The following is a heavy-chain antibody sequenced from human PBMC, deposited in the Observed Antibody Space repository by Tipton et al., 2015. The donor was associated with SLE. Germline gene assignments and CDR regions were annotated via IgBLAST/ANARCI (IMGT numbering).Heavy chain of an antibody. CDR3: ARDSDRFLGFFDY. V-gene: IGHV4-59*11. CDR1: GGSISSHY. Sequence: LSLTCTVSGGSISSHYWSWIRQPPGKGLEWIGYIYYSGSTNYNPSLKSRVTISVDTSKNQFSLRLSSVTAADTAVYYCARDSDRFLGFFDYWGQGTLVTVSS. J-gene: IGHJ4*02. D-gene: IGHD2/OR15-2a*01. CDR2: IYYSGST.